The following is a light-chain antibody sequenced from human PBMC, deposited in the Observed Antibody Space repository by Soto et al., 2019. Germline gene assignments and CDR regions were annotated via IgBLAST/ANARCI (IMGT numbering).Light chain of an antibody. V-gene: IGKV3-15*01. CDR2: AAS. J-gene: IGKJ1*01. CDR3: QQYADWPKT. CDR1: QSVSDR. Sequence: EIVITQSPDTLSVSPGERATLSCRASQSVSDRVVWYQQKSGQAPSLLIYAASTRAAGVPARFSGSGSGTEFTLTISSLQSEDFAVYFCQQYADWPKTFGQGTKVDIK.